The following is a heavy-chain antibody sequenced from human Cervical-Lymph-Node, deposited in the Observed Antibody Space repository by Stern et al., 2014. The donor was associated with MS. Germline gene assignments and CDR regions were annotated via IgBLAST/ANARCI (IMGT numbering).Heavy chain of an antibody. Sequence: QLQLQESGPGLVQPSETLSLTCTVSGGSISSYYWSWIRQPPGKGLEWIGYIYYSGSTNYNTSLKSRVTISVDTSKNQFSLKLNSVTAADTAVYYCARGAGWFDPWGQGTLVTVSS. J-gene: IGHJ5*02. CDR2: IYYSGST. CDR3: ARGAGWFDP. V-gene: IGHV4-59*01. CDR1: GGSISSYY.